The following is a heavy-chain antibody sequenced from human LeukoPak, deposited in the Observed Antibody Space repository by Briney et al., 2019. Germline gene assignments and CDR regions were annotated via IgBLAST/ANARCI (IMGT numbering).Heavy chain of an antibody. CDR3: AAMVRGVIIVSY. J-gene: IGHJ4*02. CDR2: IYYSGST. V-gene: IGHV4-39*01. CDR1: GGSISSSSYY. Sequence: SQTLSLTCTVSGGSISSSSYYWGWIRQPPGKGLEWIGSIYYSGSTYYNPSLKSRVTISVDTSKNQFSLKLSSVTAADTALYYCAAMVRGVIIVSYWGQGTLVTVSS. D-gene: IGHD3-10*01.